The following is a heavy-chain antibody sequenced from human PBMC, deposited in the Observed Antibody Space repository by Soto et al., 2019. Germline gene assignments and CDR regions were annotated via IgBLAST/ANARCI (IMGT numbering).Heavy chain of an antibody. CDR3: ARGGLSTIGGVVTAIDYYYMDV. V-gene: IGHV3-66*01. CDR2: IYSGGST. CDR1: GFTVSSNY. D-gene: IGHD3-3*01. Sequence: PGGSLRLSCAASGFTVSSNYMSWVRQAPGKGLEWVSVIYSGGSTYYADSVKGRFTISRDNSKNTLYLQMNSLRAEDTAVYYCARGGLSTIGGVVTAIDYYYMDVWGKGTTVTVSS. J-gene: IGHJ6*03.